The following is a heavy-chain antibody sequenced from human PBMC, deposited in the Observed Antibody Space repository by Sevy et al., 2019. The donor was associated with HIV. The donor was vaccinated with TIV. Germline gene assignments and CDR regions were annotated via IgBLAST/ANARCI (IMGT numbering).Heavy chain of an antibody. Sequence: GGSLRLSCAVSGFTFSNYAMNWVRQAPGKGLEWVSTIYGSGGITYYADSVRGRFTISRDNSKNTLYLQMNSLRVEDTAVYYCAGGRYDSSGSFDAFDIWGQGTRVTVSS. D-gene: IGHD3-22*01. J-gene: IGHJ3*02. V-gene: IGHV3-23*01. CDR1: GFTFSNYA. CDR3: AGGRYDSSGSFDAFDI. CDR2: IYGSGGIT.